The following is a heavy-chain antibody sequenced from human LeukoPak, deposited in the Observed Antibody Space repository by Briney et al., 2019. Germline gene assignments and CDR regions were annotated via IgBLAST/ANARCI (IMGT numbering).Heavy chain of an antibody. CDR1: GYTFTGYY. Sequence: ASVKVSCKASGYTFTGYYMHWVRQAPGQGLEWMGWINPNSGGTNYAQKLQGRVTMTTDISTSTAYMELRSLRSDDTAVYYCARVPAAMPLGDYWGQGTLVTVSS. J-gene: IGHJ4*02. CDR3: ARVPAAMPLGDY. CDR2: INPNSGGT. D-gene: IGHD2-2*01. V-gene: IGHV1-2*02.